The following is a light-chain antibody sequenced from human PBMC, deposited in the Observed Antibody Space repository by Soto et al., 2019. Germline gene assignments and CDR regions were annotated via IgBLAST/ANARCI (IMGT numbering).Light chain of an antibody. CDR2: DVT. Sequence: QSALTQPASVSGSPGQSIAISCTGSSSDIGAYNYVSWYQHHPGKAPKLIIYDVTSRLSGVSSRFSGAKSGNAASLLISGLQPEDEADYFCASYTDYNPLVIFGGGTKVTVL. J-gene: IGLJ2*01. CDR1: SSDIGAYNY. V-gene: IGLV2-14*01. CDR3: ASYTDYNPLVI.